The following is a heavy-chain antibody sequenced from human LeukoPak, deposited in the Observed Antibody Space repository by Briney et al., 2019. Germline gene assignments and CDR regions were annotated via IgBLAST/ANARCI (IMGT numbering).Heavy chain of an antibody. CDR2: IYYSGST. V-gene: IGHV4-59*01. D-gene: IGHD3-16*01. CDR1: GGSISSYY. Sequence: PSETLSLTCTVSGGSISSYYWSWIRQPPGKGLEWVGYIYYSGSTNYNPSLKSRVTISADTSKNQFSLKLNSLTTADTAVYYCTRGAGWLIDYWGQGILVTVSS. CDR3: TRGAGWLIDY. J-gene: IGHJ4*02.